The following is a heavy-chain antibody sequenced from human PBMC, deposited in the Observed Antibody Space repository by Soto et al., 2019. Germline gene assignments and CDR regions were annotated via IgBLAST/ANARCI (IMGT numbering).Heavy chain of an antibody. D-gene: IGHD2-2*01. CDR2: IIPIPGTA. Sequence: QVQLVQSGAEVKKPGSSVKVSCKASGGTFGSYAISWVRQAPGQGLEWMGGIIPIPGTANYAQKFQGRVTIAAEESTCTAYMELSSLRSEDTAVYYCARSQGSSTSLEIYFYYYYGMDVWGQGTTVTVSS. CDR3: ARSQGSSTSLEIYFYYYYGMDV. CDR1: GGTFGSYA. V-gene: IGHV1-69*01. J-gene: IGHJ6*02.